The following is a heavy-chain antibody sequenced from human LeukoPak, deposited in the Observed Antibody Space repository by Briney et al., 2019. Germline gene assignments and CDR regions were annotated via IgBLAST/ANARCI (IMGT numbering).Heavy chain of an antibody. CDR2: ISGSGATT. Sequence: GGSLRLSCAASGFTFSGNWMHWVRQAPGKGLVWVSGISGSGATTYYADSVKGRLTISRDNSKNTVYLQMNSLRAEDTAVYYCAKGARLRLGEDFDYWGQGTLVTVSS. V-gene: IGHV3-23*01. CDR3: AKGARLRLGEDFDY. J-gene: IGHJ4*02. CDR1: GFTFSGNW. D-gene: IGHD3-16*01.